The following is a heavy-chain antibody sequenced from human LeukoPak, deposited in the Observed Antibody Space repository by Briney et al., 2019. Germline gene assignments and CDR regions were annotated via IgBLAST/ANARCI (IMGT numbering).Heavy chain of an antibody. Sequence: SETLSLTCAVYGGSSSGYYWSWIRQPPGKGLEWIGEIDHSGSTNYNPSLKSRVTISVDTSKNQFSLKLSSVTAADTAVYYCARSRPDDYGGFDYWGQGTLVTVSS. CDR3: ARSRPDDYGGFDY. D-gene: IGHD4-17*01. J-gene: IGHJ4*02. V-gene: IGHV4-34*01. CDR1: GGSSSGYY. CDR2: IDHSGST.